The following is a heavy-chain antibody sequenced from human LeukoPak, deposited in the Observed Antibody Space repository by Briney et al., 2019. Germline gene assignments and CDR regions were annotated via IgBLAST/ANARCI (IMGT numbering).Heavy chain of an antibody. D-gene: IGHD1-26*01. CDR3: ASGWELLPFDY. Sequence: SETLSLTCTVSGYSISSGYYWGWIRQPPGKGLEWIRSIYHSGSTYYNPSLKSRVTISVDTSKNQFSLKLSSVTAADAAVYYCASGWELLPFDYWGQGTLVTVSS. J-gene: IGHJ4*02. V-gene: IGHV4-38-2*02. CDR2: IYHSGST. CDR1: GYSISSGYY.